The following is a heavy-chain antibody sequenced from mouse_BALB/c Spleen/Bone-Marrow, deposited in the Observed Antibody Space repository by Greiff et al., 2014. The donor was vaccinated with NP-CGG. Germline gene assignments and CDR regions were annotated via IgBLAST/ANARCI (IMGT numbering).Heavy chain of an antibody. V-gene: IGHV1S130*01. D-gene: IGHD1-1*01. CDR2: IHPNSGNT. J-gene: IGHJ2*01. CDR1: GYTFTSSW. Sequence: VQLQQSGSVLVRPGASVKLSCKASGYTFTSSWMHWAKQRPGQGLEWIGEIHPNSGNTNYNEKFKGKATLTVDTSSSTAYVDPGSWTSEDPAVYSCANYCGSSPYGGQGTIPTAPS. CDR3: ANYCGSSPY.